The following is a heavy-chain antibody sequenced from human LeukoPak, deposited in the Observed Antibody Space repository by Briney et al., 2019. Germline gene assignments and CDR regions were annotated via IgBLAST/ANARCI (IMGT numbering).Heavy chain of an antibody. CDR3: ARDRGARVYYYMDV. D-gene: IGHD1-26*01. V-gene: IGHV1-2*02. J-gene: IGHJ6*03. Sequence: ASVTVSCKASGYTFTSYGISWVRQAPGQGLEWMGWINPNSGGTNYAQKFQGRVTMTRDTSISTAYMELSRLRSDDTAVYYCARDRGARVYYYMDVWGKGTTVTISS. CDR2: INPNSGGT. CDR1: GYTFTSYG.